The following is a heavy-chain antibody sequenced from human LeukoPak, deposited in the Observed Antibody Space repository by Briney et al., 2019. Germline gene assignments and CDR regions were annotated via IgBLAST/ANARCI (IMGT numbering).Heavy chain of an antibody. Sequence: SQTLSLTCTVSGGSISNGGYYWSWIRQGQGKGLEWIGCIYYSGSTYYNPSLRSRVTISVDTSKNQFSLKLSSGTAADTAVYYCTRDWVRNYGMDVWGQGTTVTVSS. CDR1: GGSISNGGYY. CDR2: IYYSGST. CDR3: TRDWVRNYGMDV. D-gene: IGHD1-1*01. J-gene: IGHJ6*02. V-gene: IGHV4-31*03.